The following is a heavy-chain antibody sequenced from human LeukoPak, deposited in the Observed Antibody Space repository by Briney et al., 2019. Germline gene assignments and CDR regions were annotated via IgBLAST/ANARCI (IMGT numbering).Heavy chain of an antibody. V-gene: IGHV3-23*01. CDR3: GKDPNGDYVGAFDM. Sequence: GGSLRLSCVVSGFIFSDYYMSWIRQAPGKGLEWVSAISGSGGSTYYADSVKGRFTISRDNSKNTLFLQVNSLRAEDTAVYYCGKDPNGDYVGAFDMWGQGTMVTISP. D-gene: IGHD4-17*01. CDR2: ISGSGGST. CDR1: GFIFSDYY. J-gene: IGHJ3*02.